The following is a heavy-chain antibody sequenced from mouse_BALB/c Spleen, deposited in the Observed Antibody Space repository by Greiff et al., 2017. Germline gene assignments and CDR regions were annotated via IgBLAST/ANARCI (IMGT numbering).Heavy chain of an antibody. J-gene: IGHJ4*01. D-gene: IGHD1-1*01. V-gene: IGHV5-9-4*01. Sequence: EVHLVESGGGLVKPGGSLKLSCAASGFTFSSYAMSWVRQSPEKRLEWVAEISSGGSYTYYPDTVTGRFTIARDNAKNTLYLEMSSLRSEDTAMYYCAREVLLDYWGQGTSVTVSS. CDR3: AREVLLDY. CDR1: GFTFSSYA. CDR2: ISSGGSYT.